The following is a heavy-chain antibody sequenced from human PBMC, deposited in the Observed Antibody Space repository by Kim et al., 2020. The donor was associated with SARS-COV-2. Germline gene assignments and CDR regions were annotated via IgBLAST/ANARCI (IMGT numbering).Heavy chain of an antibody. CDR3: ARDPRFLEWFPTLYYYYGMDV. Sequence: GGSLRLSCAASGFTFSSYAMHWVRQAPGKGLEWVAVISYDGSNKYYADSVKGRFTISRDNSKNTLYLQMNSLRAEDTAVYYCARDPRFLEWFPTLYYYYGMDVWGQGTTVTVSS. D-gene: IGHD3-3*01. V-gene: IGHV3-30*04. CDR1: GFTFSSYA. CDR2: ISYDGSNK. J-gene: IGHJ6*02.